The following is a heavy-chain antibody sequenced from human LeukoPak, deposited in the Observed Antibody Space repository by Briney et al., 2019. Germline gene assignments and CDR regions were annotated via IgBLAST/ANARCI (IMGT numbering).Heavy chain of an antibody. Sequence: GGSLRLSCVASGFTFRNYAMSWVRQSPGKGLEWISTISNDGVYTFHADSVKGRLTISRDNSKNTLYLQMDSLRAEDTAIYYCAKGSSGGRPYYFDYWGQGTLVTVSS. CDR2: ISNDGVYT. J-gene: IGHJ4*02. CDR1: GFTFRNYA. V-gene: IGHV3-23*01. CDR3: AKGSSGGRPYYFDY. D-gene: IGHD3-22*01.